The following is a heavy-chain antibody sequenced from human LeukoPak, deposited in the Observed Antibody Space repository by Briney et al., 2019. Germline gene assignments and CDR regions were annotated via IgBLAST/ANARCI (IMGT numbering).Heavy chain of an antibody. D-gene: IGHD1-26*01. CDR1: GGSISSYY. CDR2: IYTSGST. CDR3: ARQDLRGANNWFDP. J-gene: IGHJ5*02. V-gene: IGHV4-4*07. Sequence: PSETLSLTCTVSGGSISSYYWSWIRQPPGKGLEWIGRIYTSGSTNYNPSLKSRVTMSVDTSKNQFSLKLSSVTAADTAVYYCARQDLRGANNWFDPWGQGTLVSVSS.